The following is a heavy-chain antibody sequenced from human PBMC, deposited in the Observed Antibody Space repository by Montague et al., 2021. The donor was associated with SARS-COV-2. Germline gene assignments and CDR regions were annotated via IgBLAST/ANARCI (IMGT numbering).Heavy chain of an antibody. V-gene: IGHV3-9*01. Sequence: SLRLSCAASGFTFDDYAVHWVRQAPGKGLEWVSGISWNSGNIGYADSVKGRFTISRDNAKNSLYLQMNSLRAEDTAFYYCAKGEIGSGWYGAFDIWGQGTMVTVSS. J-gene: IGHJ3*02. CDR2: ISWNSGNI. CDR3: AKGEIGSGWYGAFDI. CDR1: GFTFDDYA. D-gene: IGHD6-19*01.